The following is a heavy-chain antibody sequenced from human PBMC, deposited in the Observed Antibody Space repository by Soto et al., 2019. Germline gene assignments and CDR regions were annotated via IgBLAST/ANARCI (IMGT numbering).Heavy chain of an antibody. D-gene: IGHD5-18*01. V-gene: IGHV4-59*01. CDR1: GGSISSYY. CDR3: ARGRIQLWYPFDY. CDR2: IYYSGST. J-gene: IGHJ4*02. Sequence: SETLSLTCTVSGGSISSYYWSWIRQPPGKVLELIGFIYYSGSTNYTPSLKIRVTISVDTSKNQFSLKLSSVTALDTAVYYCARGRIQLWYPFDYWGQGTLVTVSS.